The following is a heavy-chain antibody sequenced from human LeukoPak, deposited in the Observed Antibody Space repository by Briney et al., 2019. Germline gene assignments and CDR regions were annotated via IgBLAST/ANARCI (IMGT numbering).Heavy chain of an antibody. CDR2: IKQDGSEK. CDR3: ARDLYYFDSSGYYASDL. J-gene: IGHJ5*02. V-gene: IGHV3-7*01. CDR1: GFTFSDYW. Sequence: GSLRLSCAASGFTFSDYWMSWVRQAPGKGLEWVANIKQDGSEKHYVDSLRGRFTISRDNAKNSLDLQMNSLRAEDTAVYFCARDLYYFDSSGYYASDLWGQGTLVTVSS. D-gene: IGHD3-22*01.